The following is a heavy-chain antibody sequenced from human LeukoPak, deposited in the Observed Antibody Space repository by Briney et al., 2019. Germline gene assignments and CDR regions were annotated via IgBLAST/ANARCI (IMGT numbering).Heavy chain of an antibody. CDR2: IYYSGST. Sequence: SETLSLTCTVSGGSISSYYWSWIRQPPGKGLEWIGYIYYSGSTNYNPSLESRVTISVDTSKNQFSLKLSSVTAADTAVYYCARHGRGIAAAYYFDYWGQGTLVTVSS. CDR1: GGSISSYY. D-gene: IGHD6-13*01. V-gene: IGHV4-59*08. J-gene: IGHJ4*02. CDR3: ARHGRGIAAAYYFDY.